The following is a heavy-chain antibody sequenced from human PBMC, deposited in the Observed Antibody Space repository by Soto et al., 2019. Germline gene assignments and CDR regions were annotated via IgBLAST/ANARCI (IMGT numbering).Heavy chain of an antibody. CDR1: GFTFSNYG. CDR2: ISYNENNK. J-gene: IGHJ4*02. Sequence: PGGSLRLSCAASGFTFSNYGMHWVRQAPGKGLEWVAIISYNENNKYYADSVKGRFTISRDNSKKTVHLQMNSLRAEDTAVYYCAKDLRSGWSIDSWGQGTLVTVSS. V-gene: IGHV3-30*18. D-gene: IGHD6-19*01. CDR3: AKDLRSGWSIDS.